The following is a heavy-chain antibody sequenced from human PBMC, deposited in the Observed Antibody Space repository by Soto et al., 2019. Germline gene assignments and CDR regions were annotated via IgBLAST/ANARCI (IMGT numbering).Heavy chain of an antibody. V-gene: IGHV2-5*01. Sequence: SGPTLVNPTQTLTLTCIFSGFSLRTSGVGVGWIRQPPGKALEWLGFIYWNDDKRYSPSLKSRLTITQDTSKNQVVLTMTNMDPVDTATYYCAKSGSSGWYGWFDPWGQGTLVTVSS. D-gene: IGHD6-19*01. J-gene: IGHJ5*02. CDR2: IYWNDDK. CDR3: AKSGSSGWYGWFDP. CDR1: GFSLRTSGVG.